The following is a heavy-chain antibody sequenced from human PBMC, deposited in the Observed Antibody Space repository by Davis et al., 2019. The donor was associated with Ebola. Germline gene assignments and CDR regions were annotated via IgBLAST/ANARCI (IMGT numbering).Heavy chain of an antibody. CDR3: ARNEYCSGGSCYLAYYYYGMDV. CDR1: GLTFGKHA. V-gene: IGHV3-23*01. D-gene: IGHD2-15*01. Sequence: GGSLRLSCAASGLTFGKHAMTWVRQAPGKGLEWVSGINGGGSLTYYAESVKGRFTISRDNSKNTLYLQINSLRADDTAVYYCARNEYCSGGSCYLAYYYYGMDVWGQGTTVTVSS. J-gene: IGHJ6*02. CDR2: INGGGSLT.